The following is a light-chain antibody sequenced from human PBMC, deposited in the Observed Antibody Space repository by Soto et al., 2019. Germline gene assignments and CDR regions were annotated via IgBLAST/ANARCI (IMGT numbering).Light chain of an antibody. CDR2: GTS. Sequence: EIVLTQSPGSLSLSPGERATLSCRASQSVRTYLAWYQVKPGQAPRLLIYGTSIRATGIPDRFSGSGSGTDFTLTISRLEPEDFAVYYCQHYGSSPPITFGQGTRLEIK. V-gene: IGKV3-20*01. CDR3: QHYGSSPPIT. CDR1: QSVRTY. J-gene: IGKJ5*01.